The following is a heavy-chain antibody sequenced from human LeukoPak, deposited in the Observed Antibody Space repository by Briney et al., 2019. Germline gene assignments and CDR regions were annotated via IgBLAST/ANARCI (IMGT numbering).Heavy chain of an antibody. CDR2: ISYDGSNK. Sequence: GGSLRLSCAASGFTFSSYGMHWVRQAPGKGLEWVAVISYDGSNKYYADSVKGQFTISRDNSKNTLYLQMNSLRAEDTAVYYCANGYSADYWGQGTLVTVSS. CDR3: ANGYSADY. V-gene: IGHV3-30*18. J-gene: IGHJ4*02. CDR1: GFTFSSYG. D-gene: IGHD5-12*01.